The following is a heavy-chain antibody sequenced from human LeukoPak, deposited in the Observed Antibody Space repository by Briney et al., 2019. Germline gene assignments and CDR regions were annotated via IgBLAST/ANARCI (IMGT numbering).Heavy chain of an antibody. J-gene: IGHJ4*02. V-gene: IGHV4-39*01. CDR3: ARLEYSSSWVDY. D-gene: IGHD6-6*01. CDR1: GGSISSYY. CDR2: IYYSGST. Sequence: SETLSLTCTVSGGSISSYYWGWIRQPPGKGLEWIGSIYYSGSTYYNPSLKSRVTISVDTSKNQFSLKLSSVTAADTAVYYCARLEYSSSWVDYWGQGTLVTVSS.